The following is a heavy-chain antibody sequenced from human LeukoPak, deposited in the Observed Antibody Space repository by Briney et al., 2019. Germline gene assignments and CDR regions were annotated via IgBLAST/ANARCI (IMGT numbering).Heavy chain of an antibody. D-gene: IGHD3-3*01. CDR2: INWNGDST. CDR1: GFTFDDYG. CDR3: ARQRYDSGSDY. V-gene: IGHV3-20*04. Sequence: PGGSLRLSCAASGFTFDDYGMSWVRQSPGKGLEWVSSINWNGDSTVYADSVKGRFTISRDNAKNSLYLQMNSLRAEDTAVYYCARQRYDSGSDYWGQGTLVTVSS. J-gene: IGHJ4*02.